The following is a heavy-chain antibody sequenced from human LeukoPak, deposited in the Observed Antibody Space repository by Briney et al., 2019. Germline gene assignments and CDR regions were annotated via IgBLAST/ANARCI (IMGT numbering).Heavy chain of an antibody. V-gene: IGHV3-11*01. D-gene: IGHD3-22*01. CDR1: GFNFGYYY. J-gene: IGHJ4*02. CDR2: ISSSGHNI. Sequence: GGSLRLSCVASGFNFGYYYMNWCRQAPGKGLEWLSFISSSGHNILYADSVKGRFTVSRDNAKKTVFLQVNSLRAEDTAVYYCAIDLSSFYYDSSGYCDYWGRGTRVTVSS. CDR3: AIDLSSFYYDSSGYCDY.